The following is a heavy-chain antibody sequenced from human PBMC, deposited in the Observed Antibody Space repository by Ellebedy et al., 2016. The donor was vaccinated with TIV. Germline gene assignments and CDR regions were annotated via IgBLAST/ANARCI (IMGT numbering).Heavy chain of an antibody. CDR3: ARYDSSGYLLDP. CDR1: GFTSSSFG. J-gene: IGHJ5*02. Sequence: GESLKISCAASGFTSSSFGMNWVRQAPGKGLEWVSSITSSSSFIYYADSVKGRFTISRDNAKNSLYLQMNSLRAEDTAVYYCARYDSSGYLLDPWGQGTLVTVSS. V-gene: IGHV3-21*01. D-gene: IGHD3-22*01. CDR2: ITSSSSFI.